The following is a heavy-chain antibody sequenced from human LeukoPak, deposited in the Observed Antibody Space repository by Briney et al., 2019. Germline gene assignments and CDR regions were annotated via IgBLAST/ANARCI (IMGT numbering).Heavy chain of an antibody. D-gene: IGHD6-6*01. CDR2: IYNSETI. V-gene: IGHV4-59*01. CDR3: VRVGGASSILSAFDI. CDR1: GGSINSYY. J-gene: IGHJ3*02. Sequence: SETLSLTCTVSGGSINSYYWSWIRQPPGKGLEWIGYIYNSETINYNPSLTSRVTISLDTSKNQVSLKLTSVTAADTAVYYCVRVGGASSILSAFDIWGQGTMVTVSS.